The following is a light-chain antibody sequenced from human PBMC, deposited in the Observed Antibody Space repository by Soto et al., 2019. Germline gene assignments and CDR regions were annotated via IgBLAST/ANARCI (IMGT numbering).Light chain of an antibody. J-gene: IGLJ2*01. CDR1: SSDVGGYNY. CDR2: EVS. Sequence: HSALTQPPSASGSPGQSVTISCTGTSSDVGGYNYVSWYQQHPGKAPKLMIYEVSKRPSGVPDRFSGSKSGNTASLTVSGLQAEDEADYYCSSYAGSNNFKVFGGGTKVTVL. V-gene: IGLV2-8*01. CDR3: SSYAGSNNFKV.